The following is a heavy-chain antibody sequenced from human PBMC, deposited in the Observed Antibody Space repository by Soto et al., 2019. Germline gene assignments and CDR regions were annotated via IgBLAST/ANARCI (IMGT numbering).Heavy chain of an antibody. CDR2: INSDGSST. D-gene: IGHD2-15*01. CDR3: ARAGDCSGGSCYSDYYYGMDV. V-gene: IGHV3-74*01. CDR1: GFTFSSYW. Sequence: GGSLRLSCAASGFTFSSYWMHWVRQAPGKGLVWVSRINSDGSSTSYADSVKGRFTISRDNAKNTLYLQMNSLRAEDTAVYYCARAGDCSGGSCYSDYYYGMDVWGQGTTVTVSS. J-gene: IGHJ6*02.